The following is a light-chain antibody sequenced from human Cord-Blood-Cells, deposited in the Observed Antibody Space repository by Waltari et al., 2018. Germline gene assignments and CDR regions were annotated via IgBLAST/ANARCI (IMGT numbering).Light chain of an antibody. CDR1: QSVSSY. J-gene: IGKJ2*03. V-gene: IGKV3-11*01. Sequence: EIVLTQSPATLSLSPGERATLFCRASQSVSSYLDWYQQKPGQAPRLLIYDASNSATGIPARFSCSGSVTDFTLTISSLEPEDFAVYYCQQRSNWPYSFGQGTKLEIK. CDR2: DAS. CDR3: QQRSNWPYS.